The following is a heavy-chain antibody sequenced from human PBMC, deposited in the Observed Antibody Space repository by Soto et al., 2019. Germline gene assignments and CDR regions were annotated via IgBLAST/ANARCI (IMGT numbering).Heavy chain of an antibody. V-gene: IGHV1-2*02. D-gene: IGHD1-26*01. J-gene: IGHJ4*02. CDR2: IIPSSGST. Sequence: QVHLEQSGAAVKKAGASVKVSCKASGYTFTGYHMHWVRQAPGQGVEWMGWIIPSSGSTNYAQKFQGRVTMTRDTSITTAYMELSRLTSDDTAVYFCARDQYSGSFLYWGQGTLVTVSS. CDR1: GYTFTGYH. CDR3: ARDQYSGSFLY.